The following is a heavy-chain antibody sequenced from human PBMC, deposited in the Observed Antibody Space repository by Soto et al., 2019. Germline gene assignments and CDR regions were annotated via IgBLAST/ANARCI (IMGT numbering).Heavy chain of an antibody. V-gene: IGHV3-15*07. CDR2: IKSKTDGGTT. Sequence: GGSLRLSCAASGFTFSNAWMNWVRQAPGKGLEWVGRIKSKTDGGTTDYAAPVKGRFTISRDDSKNTLYLQMNSLKTEDTAVYYCTTVYYYDSSGYYFSPDYWGQGTLVTVSS. D-gene: IGHD3-22*01. CDR3: TTVYYYDSSGYYFSPDY. J-gene: IGHJ4*02. CDR1: GFTFSNAW.